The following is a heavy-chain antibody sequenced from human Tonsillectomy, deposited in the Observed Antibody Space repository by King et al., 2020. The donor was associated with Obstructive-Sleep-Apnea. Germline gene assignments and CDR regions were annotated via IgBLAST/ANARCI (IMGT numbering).Heavy chain of an antibody. CDR3: VRAAILTGYYPYFDY. CDR2: ISSSSSSI. V-gene: IGHV3-21*01. Sequence: VQLVQSGGGLVKPGGSLRLSCAASGFTFSSYSMNWVRQAPGKGLEWVSSISSSSSSIYYADSVKGRFTIYRDNVKNSLYLQMNSLRAEDTAVYYCVRAAILTGYYPYFDYWGQGTQVTVSS. CDR1: GFTFSSYS. J-gene: IGHJ4*02. D-gene: IGHD3-9*01.